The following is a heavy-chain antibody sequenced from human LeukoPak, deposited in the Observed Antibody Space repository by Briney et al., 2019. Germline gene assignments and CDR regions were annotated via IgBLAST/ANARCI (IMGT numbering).Heavy chain of an antibody. V-gene: IGHV3-48*02. CDR1: GFTFSTYS. Sequence: GGSLRLSCTASGFTFSTYSMNWVRQAPGKGLGWVSYISSSSSTIYYADSVKGRFTISRDNAKNSLYLQMSSLRDEDTAVYYCARASFQRWLQLGGDWGQGTLVTVSS. J-gene: IGHJ4*02. CDR3: ARASFQRWLQLGGD. D-gene: IGHD5-24*01. CDR2: ISSSSSTI.